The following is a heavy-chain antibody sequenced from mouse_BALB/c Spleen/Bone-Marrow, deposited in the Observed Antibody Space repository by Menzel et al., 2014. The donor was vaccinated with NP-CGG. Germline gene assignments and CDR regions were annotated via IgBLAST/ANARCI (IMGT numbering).Heavy chain of an antibody. Sequence: VQLKESGGGLVKPGGSLILSCAASGFTFSDYYMYWVRQTPEKRLEWVATISDGGSYTYYPDSVEGRFTISRYNAKNDLYLQMSSLMSEDTAMYFCSRDYYGMYFDVWNAQATITVSS. CDR1: GFTFSDYY. J-gene: IGHJ1*01. V-gene: IGHV5-4*02. CDR3: SRDYYGMYFDV. CDR2: ISDGGSYT. D-gene: IGHD1-1*01.